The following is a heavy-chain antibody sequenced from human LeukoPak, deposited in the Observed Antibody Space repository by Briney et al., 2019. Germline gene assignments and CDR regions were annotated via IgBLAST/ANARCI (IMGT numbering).Heavy chain of an antibody. CDR1: GFTLCSYA. D-gene: IGHD3-3*01. V-gene: IGHV3-23*01. CDR2: ISGGGGGT. J-gene: IGHJ4*02. Sequence: GGALRPSCAASGFTLCSYALRWVRQGPGEGLEWVSGISGGGGGTYSADSVKGRFTISRDNSKNTLYLQMNSLRAEDTAVYYCARRSDYFDCWGQGTLVTVSS. CDR3: ARRSDYFDC.